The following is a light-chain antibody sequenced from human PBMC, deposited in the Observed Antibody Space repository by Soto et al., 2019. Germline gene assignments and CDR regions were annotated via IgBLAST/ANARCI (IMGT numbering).Light chain of an antibody. CDR2: WVS. V-gene: IGKV4-1*01. Sequence: DIVMTQSPDSLAVSLGERATINCKSSQSVLYNSNNKTYLAWYQQKPGQPPKLLIYWVSTRESGVPDRFSGCGSGTDFTLTISSLQAEDVAVYYCQQYYSTPWTFGQGTKVEFK. CDR1: QSVLYNSNNKTY. J-gene: IGKJ1*01. CDR3: QQYYSTPWT.